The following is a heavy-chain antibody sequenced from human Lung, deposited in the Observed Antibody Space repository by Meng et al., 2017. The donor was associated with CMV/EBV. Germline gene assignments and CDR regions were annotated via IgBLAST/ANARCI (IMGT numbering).Heavy chain of an antibody. CDR3: ARASAS. CDR2: IKPGGSAK. Sequence: ESLKISCAASGFTFSTDWMTWVRQAPGEGLEWVANIKPGGSAKYYVDSVEGRFTISRDNAMNSLYLQMNSLGAEDTAVYYCARASASWGQGALVTVSS. D-gene: IGHD3-10*01. CDR1: GFTFSTDW. V-gene: IGHV3-7*04. J-gene: IGHJ4*02.